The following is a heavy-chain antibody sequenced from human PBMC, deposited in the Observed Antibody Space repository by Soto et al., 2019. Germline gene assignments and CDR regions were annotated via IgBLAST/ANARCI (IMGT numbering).Heavy chain of an antibody. D-gene: IGHD6-19*01. CDR1: GGTFSSYA. V-gene: IGHV1-69*01. CDR3: ARAAASCGWLPRGNYFDY. Sequence: QVQLVQSGAEVKKPGSSVKVSCKASGGTFSSYAISWVRQAPGQGLEWMGGIIPIFGTANYAQKFQGRVTITADESTSTAYMELSSLRSEDTAVYYCARAAASCGWLPRGNYFDYWGQGTLVTVSS. J-gene: IGHJ4*02. CDR2: IIPIFGTA.